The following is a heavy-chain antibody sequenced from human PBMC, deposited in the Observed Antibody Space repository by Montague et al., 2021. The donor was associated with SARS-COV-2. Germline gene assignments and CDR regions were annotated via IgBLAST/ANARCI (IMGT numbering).Heavy chain of an antibody. D-gene: IGHD3-22*01. CDR1: GGPISSGGHY. CDR3: ARGCYEYDSCVPMMGGIDP. V-gene: IGHV4-61*02. J-gene: IGHJ5*02. CDR2: IYTRGGA. Sequence: TLSLTCTVSGGPISSGGHYWSWIRQPAGKGLEWLGLIYTRGGATYNPALKSRVTMSVDTSKNQLSLKLNSVTAADTAVYYCARGCYEYDSCVPMMGGIDPWGHGILVTVSS.